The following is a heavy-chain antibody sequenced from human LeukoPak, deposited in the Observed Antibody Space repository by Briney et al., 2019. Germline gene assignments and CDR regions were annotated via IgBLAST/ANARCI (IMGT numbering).Heavy chain of an antibody. CDR3: ARAGYDNYFDY. J-gene: IGHJ4*02. V-gene: IGHV4-39*07. D-gene: IGHD3-22*01. Sequence: SETLSLTCTASGDSISSSSYYWGWIRQPPGKGLEWIGSIYYSGSTYYNPSLKSRVSISVDTSKNQFSLKLSSVTAADTAVYYCARAGYDNYFDYWGQGTLVTVSS. CDR1: GDSISSSSYY. CDR2: IYYSGST.